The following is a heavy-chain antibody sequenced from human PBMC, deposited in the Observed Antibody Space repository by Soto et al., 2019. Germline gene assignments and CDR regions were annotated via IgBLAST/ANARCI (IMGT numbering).Heavy chain of an antibody. CDR1: GFTFSTYA. D-gene: IGHD3-10*01. J-gene: IGHJ4*02. V-gene: IGHV3-23*01. CDR3: AKDLFPTSGQWFFFES. CDR2: ILHDDTT. Sequence: PGGSLRLSCAASGFTFSTYAMTWVRQAPGRGLEWVSTILHDDTTFYTDSVKGRFTISRDNVRGTLYLQMNGLRVEDAALYFCAKDLFPTSGQWFFFESWGQGSLVTVPS.